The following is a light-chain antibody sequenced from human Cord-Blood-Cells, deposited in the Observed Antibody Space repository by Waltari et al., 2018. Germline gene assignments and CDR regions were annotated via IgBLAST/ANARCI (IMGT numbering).Light chain of an antibody. V-gene: IGKV3-15*01. CDR2: GAS. Sequence: EIVMPQSPATLSVSPGDRAILSCRASQSVSSNLAWYQQKPGQAPRLLIYGASTRATGIPARFSGSGSGTEFTLTISSLQSEDFAVYYCQQYNNWPPWTFGQGTKVEIK. CDR1: QSVSSN. J-gene: IGKJ1*01. CDR3: QQYNNWPPWT.